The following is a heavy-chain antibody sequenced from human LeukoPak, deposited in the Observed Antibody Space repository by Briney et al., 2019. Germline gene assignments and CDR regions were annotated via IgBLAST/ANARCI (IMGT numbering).Heavy chain of an antibody. Sequence: VASVKVSCKASGYTFTSYDIKWVRQATGQGLEWMGWMNPNSGNTGYAQKFQGRVTMTRNTSISTAYMELSSLRSEDTAVYYCARAVGFVQSYYDFWSGYYRGAWFDPWGQGTLVTVSS. CDR2: MNPNSGNT. V-gene: IGHV1-8*01. CDR1: GYTFTSYD. J-gene: IGHJ5*02. D-gene: IGHD3-3*01. CDR3: ARAVGFVQSYYDFWSGYYRGAWFDP.